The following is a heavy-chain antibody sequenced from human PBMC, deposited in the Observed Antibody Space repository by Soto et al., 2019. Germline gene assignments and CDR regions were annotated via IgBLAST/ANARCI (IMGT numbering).Heavy chain of an antibody. Sequence: EVQLVESGGGLVQPGGSLRLSCAASGFTVSSNYMSWVRQAPGKGLEWVSVIYSGGSTYYADSVKGRFTISRDNSKNTLYLQMNSRRSEDTAVYYCAREKPDYGDSMGREYSYGMAVWGQGTTVTVSS. D-gene: IGHD4-17*01. CDR2: IYSGGST. V-gene: IGHV3-66*01. CDR1: GFTVSSNY. J-gene: IGHJ6*02. CDR3: AREKPDYGDSMGREYSYGMAV.